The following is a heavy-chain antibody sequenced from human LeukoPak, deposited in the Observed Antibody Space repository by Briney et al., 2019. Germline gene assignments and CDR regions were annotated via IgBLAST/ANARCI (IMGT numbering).Heavy chain of an antibody. Sequence: GGTLRLSCAASGFTFSSYGMSWVRQAPGKGLEWVSGISGSGGSTFYADSVKGRFTISRDDSKNTLYLQMSSLRAEDTAVYYCAKDRNGDFAYYFDFWGQGTLVTVSS. V-gene: IGHV3-23*01. J-gene: IGHJ4*02. CDR2: ISGSGGST. CDR1: GFTFSSYG. D-gene: IGHD4-17*01. CDR3: AKDRNGDFAYYFDF.